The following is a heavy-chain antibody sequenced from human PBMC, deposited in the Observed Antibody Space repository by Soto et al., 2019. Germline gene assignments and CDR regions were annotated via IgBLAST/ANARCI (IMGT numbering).Heavy chain of an antibody. Sequence: QVQLVESGGGVVQPGRSLRLSCAASGFTFSSYAVHWVRQAPGKGLEWVAVISYDGSNKYYADSVKGRFTISRDNSKNTLYLQMNSLRAEDTAVYYCARGSDEYYYGMDVWGQGTTVTVSS. CDR1: GFTFSSYA. J-gene: IGHJ6*02. V-gene: IGHV3-30-3*01. CDR3: ARGSDEYYYGMDV. CDR2: ISYDGSNK.